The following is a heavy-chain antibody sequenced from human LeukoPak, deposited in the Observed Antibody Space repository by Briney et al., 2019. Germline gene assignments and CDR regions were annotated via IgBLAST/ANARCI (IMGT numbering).Heavy chain of an antibody. CDR1: GFTVSSNY. J-gene: IGHJ3*02. Sequence: PGGSLRLSCAASGFTVSSNYMSWVRQAPGKGLEWVSVIYSGGSTYYADSVKGRFTISRDNSKNTLYLQMNSLRAEDTAVYYCARDVSPYYYDTSGAFDIWGQGTMVTVSS. V-gene: IGHV3-66*01. D-gene: IGHD3-22*01. CDR2: IYSGGST. CDR3: ARDVSPYYYDTSGAFDI.